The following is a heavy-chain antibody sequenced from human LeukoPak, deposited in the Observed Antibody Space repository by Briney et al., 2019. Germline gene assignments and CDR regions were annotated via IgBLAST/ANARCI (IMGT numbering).Heavy chain of an antibody. Sequence: GGSLRLSCAASGFTFSSYSMNWVRQAPGKGLEWVSSISSSSSYIYYADSVKGRFTISRDNAKNSLYLQMNSLRAKDTAVYYCARKGFGDGPFDYYYYGMDVWGQGTTVTVSS. D-gene: IGHD3-10*01. J-gene: IGHJ6*02. V-gene: IGHV3-21*01. CDR3: ARKGFGDGPFDYYYYGMDV. CDR1: GFTFSSYS. CDR2: ISSSSSYI.